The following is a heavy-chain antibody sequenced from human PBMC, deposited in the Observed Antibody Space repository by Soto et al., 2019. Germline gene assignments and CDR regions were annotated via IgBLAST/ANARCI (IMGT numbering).Heavy chain of an antibody. CDR1: GYTFTSYY. V-gene: IGHV1-46*01. J-gene: IGHJ6*02. D-gene: IGHD6-6*01. CDR2: INPSGGST. CDR3: ASIAARRERPNYYYYYGMDV. Sequence: ASVKVSCKASGYTFTSYYMHWVRQAPGQGLEWMGIINPSGGSTSYAQKFQGRVTMTRDTSTSTVYMELSSLRSEDTAVYYCASIAARRERPNYYYYYGMDVWGQGTTVTVSS.